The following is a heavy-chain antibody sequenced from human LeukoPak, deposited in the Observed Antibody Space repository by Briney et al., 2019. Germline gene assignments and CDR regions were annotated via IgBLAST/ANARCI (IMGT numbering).Heavy chain of an antibody. D-gene: IGHD1-26*01. CDR2: IYYSGST. CDR1: GGSISSYY. Sequence: PSETLSLTSTVSGGSISSYYWSWIRQPPGKGLEWIGYIYYSGSTNYNPSLKSRVAISVDTSKNQFSLKLSSVTAADTAVYYCARHDGATYDYWGQGTLVTVSS. V-gene: IGHV4-59*08. J-gene: IGHJ4*02. CDR3: ARHDGATYDY.